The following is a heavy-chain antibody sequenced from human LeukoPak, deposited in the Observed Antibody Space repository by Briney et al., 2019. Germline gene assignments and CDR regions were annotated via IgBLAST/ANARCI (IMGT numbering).Heavy chain of an antibody. Sequence: GGSLRLSCAASGFTFSSSWMHWVRQAPEKGLVWVSRINSDGSSTSYADSVKGRFTISRDNAKNTLFLQMNSLRAEDTAVYYCGAGNGIDYWGQGALVTVSS. J-gene: IGHJ4*02. CDR2: INSDGSST. CDR3: GAGNGIDY. D-gene: IGHD2-8*01. CDR1: GFTFSSSW. V-gene: IGHV3-74*01.